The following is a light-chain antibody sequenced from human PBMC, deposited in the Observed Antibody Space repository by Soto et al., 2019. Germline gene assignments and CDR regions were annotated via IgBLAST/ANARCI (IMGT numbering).Light chain of an antibody. V-gene: IGKV3-15*01. Sequence: DIVLKQSPGTLYLSPGERVTISCRASQRVSSSFLASYQQRPGHPPRLVIYGASTRATGIPASFSGGGSGTEFTLTISSLQYEDFAAYYCQQYNSWHPITFGQGTRLEIK. CDR3: QQYNSWHPIT. CDR2: GAS. J-gene: IGKJ5*01. CDR1: QRVSSS.